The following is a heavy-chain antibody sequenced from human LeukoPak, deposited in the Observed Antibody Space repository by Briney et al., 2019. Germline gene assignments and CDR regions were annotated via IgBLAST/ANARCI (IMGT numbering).Heavy chain of an antibody. CDR1: DYSISSAYY. CDR2: VNHSGST. J-gene: IGHJ3*02. D-gene: IGHD5-18*01. CDR3: ARGQKRLYGFNYDYYAFDI. Sequence: SETLSLTCAVSDYSISSAYYWSWIRQPPGKGLEWIGEVNHSGSTNYNASLRSRVTISVDTSKNQFSLKVNSVTAADTAMYYCARGQKRLYGFNYDYYAFDIWGQGTMVTVSS. V-gene: IGHV4-38-2*01.